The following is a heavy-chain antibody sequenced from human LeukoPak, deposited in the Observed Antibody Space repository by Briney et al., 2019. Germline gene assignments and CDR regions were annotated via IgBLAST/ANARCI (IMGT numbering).Heavy chain of an antibody. J-gene: IGHJ5*02. CDR3: AREGTVTNWFDP. CDR2: IYTSGST. D-gene: IGHD4-11*01. Sequence: SETLSLTCTVSGGSISSGSYYWSWIRQPVGKGLEWIGRIYTSGSTNYNPSLKSRVTISVDTSKNQFSLKLSSVTAADTAVYYCAREGTVTNWFDPWGQGTLVTVSS. V-gene: IGHV4-61*02. CDR1: GGSISSGSYY.